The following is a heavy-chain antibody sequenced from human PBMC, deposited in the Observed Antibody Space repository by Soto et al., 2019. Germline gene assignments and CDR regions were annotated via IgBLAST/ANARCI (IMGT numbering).Heavy chain of an antibody. CDR1: GYTFTSYA. CDR2: INAGNGNT. D-gene: IGHD6-13*01. Sequence: GASVKVSCKASGYTFTSYAMHWVRQAPGQRLEWMGWINAGNGNTKYSQKFQGRVTITRDTSASTAYMELSSPRSEDTAVYYCARVGGYSSSWALDYWGQGTLVTVSS. J-gene: IGHJ4*02. V-gene: IGHV1-3*01. CDR3: ARVGGYSSSWALDY.